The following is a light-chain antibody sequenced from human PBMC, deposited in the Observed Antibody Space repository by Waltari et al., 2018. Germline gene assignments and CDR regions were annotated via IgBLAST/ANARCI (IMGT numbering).Light chain of an antibody. V-gene: IGKV3-15*01. CDR2: GAS. CDR1: QSVSGN. CDR3: QQYNDWPQT. J-gene: IGKJ2*01. Sequence: IVMTQSPATLSVSPGERFPPSCRASQSVSGNLAWYQQKPGQAPRLLMYGASTRAAGVPTRFSGSGSGTEFTVTISSLQSEDFAVYYCQQYNDWPQTFGQGTKLETK.